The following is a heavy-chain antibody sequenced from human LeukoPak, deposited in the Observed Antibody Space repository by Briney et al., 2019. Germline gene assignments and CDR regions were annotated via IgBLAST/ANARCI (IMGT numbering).Heavy chain of an antibody. Sequence: GGSLRLSCATSGFTFSSYAMNWVRQAPGKGLEWVSVVSGSGTTTYYADSVKGRFTISRDNSKNTLYLQMNSLRAEDTAVYYCAKNQQLVLNWFDPWGQGTLVTVSS. V-gene: IGHV3-23*01. CDR2: VSGSGTTT. CDR3: AKNQQLVLNWFDP. D-gene: IGHD6-13*01. J-gene: IGHJ5*02. CDR1: GFTFSSYA.